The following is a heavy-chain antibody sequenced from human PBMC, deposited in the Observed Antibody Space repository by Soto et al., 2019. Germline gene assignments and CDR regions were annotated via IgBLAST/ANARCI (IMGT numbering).Heavy chain of an antibody. CDR1: GDTFTANY. D-gene: IGHD2-15*01. CDR2: INPNSGVK. Sequence: ASVQVSCKASGDTFTANYIHWVRQAPGQGFAWMGWINPNSGVKKYPRKFQGRVIMTRDTSFSTVYLTLTRLTTDDTAGDYCAIELAKGSAGVGIDYWGQGTLVTVSS. CDR3: AIELAKGSAGVGIDY. J-gene: IGHJ4*02. V-gene: IGHV1-2*02.